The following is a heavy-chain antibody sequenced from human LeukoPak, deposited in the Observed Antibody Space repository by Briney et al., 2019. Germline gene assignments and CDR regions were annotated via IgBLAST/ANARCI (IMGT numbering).Heavy chain of an antibody. D-gene: IGHD6-13*01. Sequence: ASVKISCKASGYTFTGYYMHGVRRAPGQGLEWRGWINPNSGGTNYSQKFQGWVTMTRDTSISTAYMELSRLRSDDTAVYYCARFSGWVHSAGTGGDFDYWGQGTLVTVSS. CDR1: GYTFTGYY. CDR3: ARFSGWVHSAGTGGDFDY. CDR2: INPNSGGT. V-gene: IGHV1-2*04. J-gene: IGHJ4*02.